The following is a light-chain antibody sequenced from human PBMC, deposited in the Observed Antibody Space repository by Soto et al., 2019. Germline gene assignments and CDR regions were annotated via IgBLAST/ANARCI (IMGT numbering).Light chain of an antibody. Sequence: DIQMTQSPSSLSASVGDRVTITCRASQSVGTYLSWYQQKQGKAPKLLINVASTLQSGVPSRFSGSGSGTDFTLAISSLQPEDIATDYCQQSSSTPQTFGGGTRVEIK. CDR3: QQSSSTPQT. V-gene: IGKV1-39*01. CDR2: VAS. CDR1: QSVGTY. J-gene: IGKJ4*01.